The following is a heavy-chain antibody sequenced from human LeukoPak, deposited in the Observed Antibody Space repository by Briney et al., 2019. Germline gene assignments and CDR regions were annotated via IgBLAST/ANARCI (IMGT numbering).Heavy chain of an antibody. Sequence: GGSLRLSCAASGFTFSGYWMHWVRQAPGKGLVWVSRINSDGSSTNYADSVKGRFTISRDNAKNTLYLQMNTLRAEDTAVYYCARGDTYSSGLPGSWGQGTLVTVSS. CDR3: ARGDTYSSGLPGS. CDR2: INSDGSST. V-gene: IGHV3-74*01. CDR1: GFTFSGYW. D-gene: IGHD5-18*01. J-gene: IGHJ5*02.